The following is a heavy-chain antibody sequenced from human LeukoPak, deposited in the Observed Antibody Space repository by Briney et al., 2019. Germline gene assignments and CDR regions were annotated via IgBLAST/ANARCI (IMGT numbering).Heavy chain of an antibody. Sequence: PGGSLRLSCAASGFTFDDYGMNWVRQAPGKGLEWVSSISSSSSYIYYADSVKGRFTISRDNAKNSLYLQMNSLRAEDTAVYYCARDPATSTVTTLGYWGQGTLVTVSS. J-gene: IGHJ4*02. D-gene: IGHD4-11*01. CDR2: ISSSSSYI. V-gene: IGHV3-21*01. CDR3: ARDPATSTVTTLGY. CDR1: GFTFDDYG.